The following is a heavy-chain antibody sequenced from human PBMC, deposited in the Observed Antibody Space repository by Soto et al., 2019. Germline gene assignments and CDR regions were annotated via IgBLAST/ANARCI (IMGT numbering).Heavy chain of an antibody. J-gene: IGHJ4*01. CDR3: ARAGLWFGELLHYFEH. Sequence: GGSLRLACAASGFTFSSYSMNWVRQAPGKGLEGVSSISSSSSYIYYADSVKGRVTISRDNSKNSLYLQMNRLRAEDKAVHYCARAGLWFGELLHYFEHLGHGTLVTVFS. CDR1: GFTFSSYS. D-gene: IGHD3-10*01. V-gene: IGHV3-21*01. CDR2: ISSSSSYI.